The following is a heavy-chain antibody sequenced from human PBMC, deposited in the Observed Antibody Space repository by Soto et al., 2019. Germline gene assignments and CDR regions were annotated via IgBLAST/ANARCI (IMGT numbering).Heavy chain of an antibody. CDR1: GYTFTSYD. CDR2: MNPNSGNT. CDR3: ARGGIVVVPAATKARYYYGMDV. J-gene: IGHJ6*02. V-gene: IGHV1-8*01. Sequence: QVQLVQSGAEVKKPGASVKVSCKASGYTFTSYDINWVRQATGQGLEWMGWMNPNSGNTGYAQKFQGRVTMTRNTSISTAYMELSSLRSEDTAVYYCARGGIVVVPAATKARYYYGMDVWGQGTTVTGSS. D-gene: IGHD2-2*01.